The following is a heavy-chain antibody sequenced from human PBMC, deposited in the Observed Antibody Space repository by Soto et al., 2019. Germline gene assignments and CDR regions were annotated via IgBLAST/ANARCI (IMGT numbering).Heavy chain of an antibody. CDR1: GGTFSSYA. Sequence: ASVKVSCKASGGTFSSYAISWVRQAPGQGLEWMGGIIPIFGTANYAQKFQGRVTITADESTSTAYMELSSLRSEDTAVYYCASFLGRDYGMDVWGQGTTVTVSS. CDR3: ASFLGRDYGMDV. J-gene: IGHJ6*02. V-gene: IGHV1-69*13. D-gene: IGHD2-15*01. CDR2: IIPIFGTA.